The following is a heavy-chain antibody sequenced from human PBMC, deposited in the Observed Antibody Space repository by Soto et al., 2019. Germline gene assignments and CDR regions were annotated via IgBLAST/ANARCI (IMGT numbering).Heavy chain of an antibody. D-gene: IGHD6-19*01. CDR3: ASLAVAGDAFDI. CDR1: GYTFTSYD. J-gene: IGHJ3*02. V-gene: IGHV1-8*01. Sequence: ASVKVSCKAFGYTFTSYDINWLRQATGQGLEWMGWMNPNSGNTGYAQKFQGRVTMTRNTSISTAYMELSSLRSEDTAVYYCASLAVAGDAFDIWGQGTMVTVSS. CDR2: MNPNSGNT.